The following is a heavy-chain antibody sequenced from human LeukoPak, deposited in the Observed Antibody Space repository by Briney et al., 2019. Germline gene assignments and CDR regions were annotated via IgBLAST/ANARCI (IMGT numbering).Heavy chain of an antibody. V-gene: IGHV3-23*01. CDR3: ARVFSRDSSHSQPTDY. D-gene: IGHD6-13*01. CDR2: IGGSGGTT. CDR1: GFTFSRYA. Sequence: PPGGSLRLSCAASGFTFSRYAMSWVRQAPGKGLEWVSSIGGSGGTTYYADSVQGRFTISRDNSKNTLYLQMNSLRAEDTAVYYCARVFSRDSSHSQPTDYWGQGTLVTVSS. J-gene: IGHJ4*02.